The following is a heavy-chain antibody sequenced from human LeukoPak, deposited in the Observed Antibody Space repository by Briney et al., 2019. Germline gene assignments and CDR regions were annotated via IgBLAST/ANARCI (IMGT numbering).Heavy chain of an antibody. Sequence: ASVKVSCKASGGTFSSYAISWVRQAPGQGLEWMGRIIPIFGTANYAQKFQGRVTITTDESTSTAYMELSSLRSEDTAVYYCALTTEQYYFDHWGQGTLVTVSS. CDR3: ALTTEQYYFDH. V-gene: IGHV1-69*05. CDR2: IIPIFGTA. CDR1: GGTFSSYA. J-gene: IGHJ4*02. D-gene: IGHD1/OR15-1a*01.